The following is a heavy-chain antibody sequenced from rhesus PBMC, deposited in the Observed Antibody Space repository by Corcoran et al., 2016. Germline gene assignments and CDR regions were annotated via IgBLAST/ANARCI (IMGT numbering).Heavy chain of an antibody. D-gene: IGHD4-29*01. CDR2: VRSGGGT. CDR1: GGSVSGYW. CDR3: ARLTTGAATGSYFDY. Sequence: QVQLQQWGEGLVKPSETLSLTCAVYGGSVSGYWWGWIRQPPGKGLEWIGRVRSGGGTNYNPSLKSRATISIDTSKNQFSLKLSSVTAADTAVYYCARLTTGAATGSYFDYWGQGVLVTVSS. V-gene: IGHV4-160*01. J-gene: IGHJ4*01.